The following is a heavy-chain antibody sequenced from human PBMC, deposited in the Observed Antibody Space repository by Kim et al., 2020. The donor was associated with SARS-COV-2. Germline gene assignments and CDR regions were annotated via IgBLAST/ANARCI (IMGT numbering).Heavy chain of an antibody. J-gene: IGHJ4*02. D-gene: IGHD6-13*01. V-gene: IGHV1-3*01. CDR2: INAGNGNT. CDR1: GYTFTSYA. Sequence: ASVKVSCKASGYTFTSYAMHWVRQAPGQRLEWMGWINAGNGNTKYSQKFQGRVTITRDTSASTAYMELSSLRSEDTAVYYCARVVQQLVRGHHMGYWGQGTLVTVSS. CDR3: ARVVQQLVRGHHMGY.